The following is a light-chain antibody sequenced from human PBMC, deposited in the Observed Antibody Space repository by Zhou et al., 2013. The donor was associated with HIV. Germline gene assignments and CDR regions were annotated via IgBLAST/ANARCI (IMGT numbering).Light chain of an antibody. V-gene: IGKV3-20*01. CDR1: QSVSTTF. J-gene: IGKJ1*01. CDR3: HQYGTSPQP. Sequence: EAVLTQSPGTLSLSPGERATLSCRASQSVSTTFLAWYQLKPGQAPKLIIYSASRRATGIPDRFSGSGSGTDFTLTISRLEPEDFAVYYCHQYGTSPQPFGQGTKVEV. CDR2: SAS.